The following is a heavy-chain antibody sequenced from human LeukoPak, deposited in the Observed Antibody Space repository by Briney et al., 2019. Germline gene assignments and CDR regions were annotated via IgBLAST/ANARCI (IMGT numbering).Heavy chain of an antibody. J-gene: IGHJ4*02. CDR1: GYTFTSYG. Sequence: GASVKVSCKASGYTFTSYGISWVRQAPGQGLEWMGWISAYNGNTNYAQKLQGRVTMTTDTSTSTAYMELRGLRSDDTAVYYCARGPEGSGSYDFDYWGQGTLVTVSS. V-gene: IGHV1-18*01. D-gene: IGHD3-10*01. CDR3: ARGPEGSGSYDFDY. CDR2: ISAYNGNT.